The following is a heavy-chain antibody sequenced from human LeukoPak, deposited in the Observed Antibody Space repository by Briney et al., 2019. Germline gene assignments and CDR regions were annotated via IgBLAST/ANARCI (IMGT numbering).Heavy chain of an antibody. CDR3: AKLGLQLSMDV. CDR1: GFTFSSYG. V-gene: IGHV3-30*18. CDR2: ISYDGSNK. Sequence: GGSLRLSCAASGFTFSSYGMHWVRQAPGKGLEWVAVISYDGSNKYYADSVKGRFTISRDNSKNTLYLQMNSLRAEDTAVYYCAKLGLQLSMDVWGQGTTVTVSS. J-gene: IGHJ6*02. D-gene: IGHD5-24*01.